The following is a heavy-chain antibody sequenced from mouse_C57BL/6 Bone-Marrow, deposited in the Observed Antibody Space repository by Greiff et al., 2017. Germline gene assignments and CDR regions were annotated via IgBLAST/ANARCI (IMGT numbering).Heavy chain of an antibody. V-gene: IGHV1-69*01. Sequence: QVQLQQPGAELVMPGASVKLSCKASGYTFTSYWMHWVKQRPGQGLEWIGEIDPSASFTNYNQKFKGKSPLTVDKSSSTAYMQLSSLTSADSSVYYCARREAMITTSYYAIDYWGQGTSVTVSS. CDR3: ARREAMITTSYYAIDY. CDR2: IDPSASFT. J-gene: IGHJ4*01. CDR1: GYTFTSYW. D-gene: IGHD2-4*01.